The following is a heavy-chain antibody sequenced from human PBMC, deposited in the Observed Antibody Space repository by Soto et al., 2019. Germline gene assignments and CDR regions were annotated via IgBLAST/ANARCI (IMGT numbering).Heavy chain of an antibody. CDR1: GGTIRSYY. CDR2: IYYSGST. CDR3: AGYSSPNWLDP. D-gene: IGHD6-13*01. V-gene: IGHV4-59*01. J-gene: IGHJ5*02. Sequence: SETHPHPYTVSGGTIRSYYWSWIRQPPGKGLEWIGYIYYSGSTNYNPSLKSRVTISVDTSKNQFSLKLSSVTAADTAVYYCAGYSSPNWLDPWGQGTLVTVSS.